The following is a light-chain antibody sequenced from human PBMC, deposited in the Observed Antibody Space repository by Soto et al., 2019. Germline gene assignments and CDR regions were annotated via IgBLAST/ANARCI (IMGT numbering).Light chain of an antibody. CDR2: SNN. Sequence: QSVLTQPPSASGTPGQRVTISCSGSSSKIGTKTVNWYQQLPGTAPKLVMYSNNQRPSGVPDRFSGSKSGTSASLAISGLQSEDEADYYCAAWDDSLNGLLFGGGTKVTVL. CDR3: AAWDDSLNGLL. J-gene: IGLJ3*02. CDR1: SSKIGTKT. V-gene: IGLV1-44*01.